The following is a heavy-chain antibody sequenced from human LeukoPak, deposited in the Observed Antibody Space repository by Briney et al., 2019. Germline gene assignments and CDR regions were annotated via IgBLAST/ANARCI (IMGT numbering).Heavy chain of an antibody. CDR3: ARGAISSWYED. J-gene: IGHJ4*02. D-gene: IGHD6-13*01. Sequence: GGSLRLSCAASGFTFSNYWMTWVRQAPGKGLEWVSVLYSGGSIFYADSVKGRFTISRDISKNVLYLQMNSLRADDTAVYYCARGAISSWYEDWGQGTLVTVSS. V-gene: IGHV3-66*01. CDR2: LYSGGSI. CDR1: GFTFSNYW.